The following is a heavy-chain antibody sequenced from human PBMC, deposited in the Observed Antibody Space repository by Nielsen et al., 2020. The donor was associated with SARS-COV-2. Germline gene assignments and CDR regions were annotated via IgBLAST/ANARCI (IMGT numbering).Heavy chain of an antibody. J-gene: IGHJ3*02. Sequence: GESLKISYAASGFTFKNYAMSWVRQAPGKGLEWVANIKQDGSEKYYVDSVKGRFTISRDNAKNSLYLQMNSLRAEDTAVYYCARECWNWDSGELCDAFDIWGQGTMVTVSS. V-gene: IGHV3-7*03. CDR3: ARECWNWDSGELCDAFDI. CDR2: IKQDGSEK. CDR1: GFTFKNYA. D-gene: IGHD3-16*01.